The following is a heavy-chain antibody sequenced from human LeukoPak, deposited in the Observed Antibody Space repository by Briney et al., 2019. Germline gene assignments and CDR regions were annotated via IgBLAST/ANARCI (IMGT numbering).Heavy chain of an antibody. J-gene: IGHJ3*02. D-gene: IGHD2-2*01. V-gene: IGHV4-31*03. CDR1: GGSIGSGGYY. CDR2: IYYSGST. Sequence: PSQTLSLTCTVSGGSIGSGGYYWSWIRQHPGKGLEWIGYIYYSGSTYYNPSLKSRVTISVDTSKNQFSLKLSSVTAADTAVYYCARGLLVPAAKRGAFDIWGQGTMVTVSS. CDR3: ARGLLVPAAKRGAFDI.